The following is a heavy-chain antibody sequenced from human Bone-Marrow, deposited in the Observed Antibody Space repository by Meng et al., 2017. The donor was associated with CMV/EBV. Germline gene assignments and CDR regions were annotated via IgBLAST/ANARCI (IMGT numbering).Heavy chain of an antibody. D-gene: IGHD3-22*01. J-gene: IGHJ4*02. CDR3: VNRGGDYDSSGYQMLRGGAFDY. CDR1: GFTFSSYA. CDR2: IRYDGSNK. V-gene: IGHV3-30*02. Sequence: GGFLRVSCAATGFTFSSYAMHWVRQAPGKGLERVASIRYDGSNKYYADSVKGRFTISRDNYKNTLYLQMNGLKAEDTAVYYCVNRGGDYDSSGYQMLRGGAFDYWGQGTLVTVSS.